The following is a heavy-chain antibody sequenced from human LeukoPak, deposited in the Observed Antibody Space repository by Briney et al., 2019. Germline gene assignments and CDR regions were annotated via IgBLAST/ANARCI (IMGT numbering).Heavy chain of an antibody. CDR3: ARCTNYYGSGSYHPDYYGMDV. J-gene: IGHJ6*02. Sequence: SETLSLTCTVSRYSISSGYYWGWIRQPPGKGLQWIGSIFHSGSAYYSPSLKSRVTISVDTSKNQFSLKLSSVTAADTAVYYCARCTNYYGSGSYHPDYYGMDVWGQGTTVTVSS. V-gene: IGHV4-38-2*02. CDR2: IFHSGSA. CDR1: RYSISSGYY. D-gene: IGHD3-10*01.